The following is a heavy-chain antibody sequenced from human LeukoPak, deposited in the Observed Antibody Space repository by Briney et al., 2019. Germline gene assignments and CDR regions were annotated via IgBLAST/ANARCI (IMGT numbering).Heavy chain of an antibody. CDR1: GGSISSSSYY. J-gene: IGHJ2*01. D-gene: IGHD3-16*01. CDR2: IYYSGST. V-gene: IGHV4-39*07. CDR3: ASAGGASRYWYFDL. Sequence: SETLSLTCTVSGGSISSSSYYWGWIRQPPGKGLEWIGSIYYSGSTYYNPSLKSRVTISVDTSKNQFSLKLSSVTAADTAVYYCASAGGASRYWYFDLWGRGTLVTVSS.